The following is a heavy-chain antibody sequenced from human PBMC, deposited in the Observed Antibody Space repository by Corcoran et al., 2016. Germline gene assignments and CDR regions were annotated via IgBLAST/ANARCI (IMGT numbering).Heavy chain of an antibody. CDR1: GFTVSSNY. J-gene: IGHJ4*02. D-gene: IGHD4-17*01. CDR2: IYSVGST. V-gene: IGHV3-53*01. CDR3: ARGDYGTL. Sequence: EVQLVESGGGLIQPGGSLRLSCAASGFTVSSNYMSWVRQAPGKGLEWVSVIYSVGSTYYADSVKGRITISRDNSKHTLYLQMNRLRAEDTAVYYCARGDYGTLGGQGTLVTVSS.